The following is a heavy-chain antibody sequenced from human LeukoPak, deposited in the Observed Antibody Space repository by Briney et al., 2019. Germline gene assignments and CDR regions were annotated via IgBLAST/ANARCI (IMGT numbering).Heavy chain of an antibody. CDR1: GGSISSSSYY. J-gene: IGHJ5*02. D-gene: IGHD4-17*01. Sequence: SETPSLTCTVSGGSISSSSYYWGWIRQPPGKGLEWIGYIYYSGSTYYNPSLKSRVTISVDTSKNQFSLKLSSVTAADTAVYYCARRTVTNGNWFNPWGQGTLVTVSS. V-gene: IGHV4-30-4*08. CDR3: ARRTVTNGNWFNP. CDR2: IYYSGST.